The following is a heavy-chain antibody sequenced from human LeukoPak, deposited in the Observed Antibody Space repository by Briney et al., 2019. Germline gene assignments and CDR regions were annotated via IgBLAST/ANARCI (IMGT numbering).Heavy chain of an antibody. V-gene: IGHV1-69*05. CDR1: GGTFSSYA. CDR3: ARGDYGGNSGRYYYYYMDV. Sequence: SVKVSCKASGGTFSSYAISWVRQAPGQGLEWMGGIIPIFGTANYAQKFQGRVTITTDESTSTAYMELSSLRSEDTAVYYCARGDYGGNSGRYYYYYMDVWGKGTTVTVSS. J-gene: IGHJ6*03. D-gene: IGHD4-23*01. CDR2: IIPIFGTA.